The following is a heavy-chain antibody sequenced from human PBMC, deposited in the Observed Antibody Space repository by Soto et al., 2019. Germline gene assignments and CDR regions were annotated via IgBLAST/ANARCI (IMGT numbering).Heavy chain of an antibody. CDR1: GFTVSSNY. CDR3: AREGIRSPLYY. Sequence: AGGSLRLSCAVSGFTVSSNYMSWVRQAPGKGLEWVSVIYSGGSTYYADSVKGRFTISRDNSKNTLYLQMNSLRAEDTAVYYCAREGIRSPLYYWGQGTLVTVSS. V-gene: IGHV3-66*01. CDR2: IYSGGST. D-gene: IGHD4-17*01. J-gene: IGHJ4*02.